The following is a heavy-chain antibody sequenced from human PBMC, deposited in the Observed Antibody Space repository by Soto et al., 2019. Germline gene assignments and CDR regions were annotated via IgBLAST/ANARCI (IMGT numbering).Heavy chain of an antibody. Sequence: ASVKVSCKASGYIFTNYNINWVRQVPGQGLEWMGWMNPNSGETVHAQRFQGRVTMTEDTSTDTAYMELSSLRSEDTAVYYCATAFAPYAFDIWGQGTMVTVSS. CDR3: ATAFAPYAFDI. CDR2: MNPNSGET. V-gene: IGHV1-8*01. D-gene: IGHD6-25*01. CDR1: GYIFTNYN. J-gene: IGHJ3*02.